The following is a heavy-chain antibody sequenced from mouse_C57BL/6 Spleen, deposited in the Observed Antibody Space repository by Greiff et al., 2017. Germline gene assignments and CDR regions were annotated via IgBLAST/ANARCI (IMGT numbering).Heavy chain of an antibody. Sequence: QVQLQQSGPELVKPGASVKISCKASGYAFSSSWMNWVKQRPGQGLEWIGRIYPGDGDTNYNGKFKGKATLTADKSSSTAYMQLSSLTSEDSAVYFCANYYGSSYGFAYWGQGTLVTVSA. V-gene: IGHV1-82*01. CDR1: GYAFSSSW. D-gene: IGHD1-1*01. J-gene: IGHJ3*01. CDR2: IYPGDGDT. CDR3: ANYYGSSYGFAY.